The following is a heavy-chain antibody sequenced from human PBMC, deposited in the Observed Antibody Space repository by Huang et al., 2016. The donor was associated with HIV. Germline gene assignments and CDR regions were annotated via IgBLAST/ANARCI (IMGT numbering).Heavy chain of an antibody. CDR3: ATKASAMDI. CDR1: TATFNAYW. Sequence: LVESGGGVVQPGGSGRLSCAGSTATFNAYWMSWVCQRTGEGLEWVANIKQDGSEKYYMDSVEGRFNISRDNVKKLLFLEMNNLRVADTAVYYCATKASAMDIWGQGTTVIVSS. CDR2: IKQDGSEK. V-gene: IGHV3-7*01. J-gene: IGHJ6*02. D-gene: IGHD1-7*01.